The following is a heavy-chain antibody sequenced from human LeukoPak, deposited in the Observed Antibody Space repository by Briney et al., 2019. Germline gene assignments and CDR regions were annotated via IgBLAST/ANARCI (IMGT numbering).Heavy chain of an antibody. V-gene: IGHV3-23*01. CDR2: ISGSGGST. Sequence: GGSLRLSCAASGFTFSSYAMSWVRRAPGKGLEWVSAISGSGGSTYYADSVKGRFTISRDNSKNTLYLQMNSLRAEDTAVYYCAKRSDSSGYPEYFQHWGQGTLVTVSS. CDR1: GFTFSSYA. CDR3: AKRSDSSGYPEYFQH. D-gene: IGHD3-22*01. J-gene: IGHJ1*01.